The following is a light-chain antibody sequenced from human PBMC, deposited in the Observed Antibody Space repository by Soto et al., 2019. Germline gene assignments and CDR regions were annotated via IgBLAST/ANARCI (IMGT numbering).Light chain of an antibody. V-gene: IGLV2-14*01. J-gene: IGLJ1*01. CDR2: EVS. CDR1: RTDVGGYNS. CDR3: CSYVSSKTYV. Sequence: QSVLTQPASVSGSPGQSITISCTGTRTDVGGYNSVSWYQQHPGKAPKLIIYEVSNRPSGVSNRFSGSKSDNTASLTISGLQAEDEADYYCCSYVSSKTYVLGHVTKVTV.